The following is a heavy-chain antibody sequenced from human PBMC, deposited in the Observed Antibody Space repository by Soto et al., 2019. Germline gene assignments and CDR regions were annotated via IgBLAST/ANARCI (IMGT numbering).Heavy chain of an antibody. Sequence: GASVKVSCKASGGTFSSYAISWVRQAPGQGLEWMGGIIPIFGTANYAQKFQGRVTITADESTSTAYMELSSLRSEDTAVYYCARDRSPAVNWFDPWGQGTLVTVSS. V-gene: IGHV1-69*13. J-gene: IGHJ5*02. CDR1: GGTFSSYA. CDR2: IIPIFGTA. D-gene: IGHD3-16*02. CDR3: ARDRSPAVNWFDP.